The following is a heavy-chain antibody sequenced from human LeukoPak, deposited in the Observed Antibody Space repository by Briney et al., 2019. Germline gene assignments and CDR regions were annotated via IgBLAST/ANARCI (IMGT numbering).Heavy chain of an antibody. CDR1: GGSISSYY. J-gene: IGHJ4*02. CDR2: MYISGYT. V-gene: IGHV4-4*07. Sequence: SETLSLTCTVSGGSISSYYWSWIRQPAGKGLEWIGRMYISGYTNYNPSLKSRVTISLDTSKNQFSLRLTSVTAADTALYYCATDDGTYRFDYWGQGTLVTVSS. CDR3: ATDDGTYRFDY. D-gene: IGHD2-2*01.